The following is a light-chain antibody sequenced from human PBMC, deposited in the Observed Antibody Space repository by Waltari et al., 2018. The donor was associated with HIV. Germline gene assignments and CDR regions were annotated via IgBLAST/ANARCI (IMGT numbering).Light chain of an antibody. CDR2: GTS. V-gene: IGKV1-16*02. CDR1: QDITVL. J-gene: IGKJ4*01. Sequence: DVQMTQSPSSLSASIGDRVIITCRESQDITVLLAWFQNRPGTAPKSLIYGTSTLQSGVPSSKFTGSGSGTEFTLTITNLQPEDTGTYYCQQYSAYPLTFGGGTKVEI. CDR3: QQYSAYPLT.